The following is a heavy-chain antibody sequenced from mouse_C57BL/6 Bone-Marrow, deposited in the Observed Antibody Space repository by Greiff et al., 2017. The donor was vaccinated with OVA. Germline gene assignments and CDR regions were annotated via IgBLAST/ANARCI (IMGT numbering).Heavy chain of an antibody. D-gene: IGHD1-1*01. CDR3: TNSTNYYGSPCAD. Sequence: VQLQQSGAELVRPGASVKLSCTASGFNFKDYYMHWVKQRPEQGLEWIGCIDPENGDTDYASKFQGKATITADTSSNTAYLQLSSLTSEDTAVYYSTNSTNYYGSPCADWGQGTLVTVAA. V-gene: IGHV14-4*01. CDR1: GFNFKDYY. CDR2: IDPENGDT. J-gene: IGHJ3*01.